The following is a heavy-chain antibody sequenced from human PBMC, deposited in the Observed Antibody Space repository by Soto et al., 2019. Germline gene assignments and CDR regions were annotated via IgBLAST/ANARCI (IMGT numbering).Heavy chain of an antibody. D-gene: IGHD5-12*01. CDR3: ARESGEMATIPTEYFQH. V-gene: IGHV3-9*01. CDR1: GFTFDDYA. J-gene: IGHJ1*01. Sequence: EVQLVESGGGLVQPGRSLRLSCAASGFTFDDYAMHWVRQAPGKGLEWVSGISWNSGSIGYADSVKGRFTISRDNAKNSLYLQMNSLRAEDTALYYCARESGEMATIPTEYFQHWGQGTLVTVSS. CDR2: ISWNSGSI.